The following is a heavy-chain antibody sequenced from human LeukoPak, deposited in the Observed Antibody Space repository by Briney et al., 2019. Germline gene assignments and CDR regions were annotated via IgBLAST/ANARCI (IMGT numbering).Heavy chain of an antibody. J-gene: IGHJ4*02. Sequence: KASETLSLTCTVSGGSISSGGYYWGWIRQPPGKGLEWIGSIYYSGSTYYNPSLKSRVTISVDMSKNQFSLKLSSVTAADTAVYYCARLGRIAVAGTDYWGQGTLVAVSS. CDR3: ARLGRIAVAGTDY. CDR1: GGSISSGGYY. D-gene: IGHD6-19*01. V-gene: IGHV4-39*01. CDR2: IYYSGST.